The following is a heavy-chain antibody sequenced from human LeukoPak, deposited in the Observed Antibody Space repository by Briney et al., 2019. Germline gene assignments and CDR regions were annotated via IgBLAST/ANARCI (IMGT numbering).Heavy chain of an antibody. Sequence: GASVKVSCKASGYTFTSNYMHWVRQAPGQGLEWMGVINPSGGSTSYAQKFQGRVTMTRDMSTSTDYMELSSLRSEDTVVYYCARDNSVGDYAWWFDPWGQGTLVTVSS. D-gene: IGHD1-26*01. CDR2: INPSGGST. J-gene: IGHJ5*02. CDR3: ARDNSVGDYAWWFDP. CDR1: GYTFTSNY. V-gene: IGHV1-46*01.